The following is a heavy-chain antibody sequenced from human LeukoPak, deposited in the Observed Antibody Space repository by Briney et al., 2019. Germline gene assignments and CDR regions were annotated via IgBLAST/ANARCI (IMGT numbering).Heavy chain of an antibody. CDR1: GFTFSSYA. Sequence: PGGSLRLSCAASGFTFSSYAMSWVRQAPGKGLEWVSAISGSGGSTYYADSVKGRFTISRDNSKNTLYLQMNSLRAEDTAVYYCAKSTVTMVRGVHAYFDYWGQGTLVTVS. D-gene: IGHD3-10*01. CDR3: AKSTVTMVRGVHAYFDY. J-gene: IGHJ4*02. CDR2: ISGSGGST. V-gene: IGHV3-23*01.